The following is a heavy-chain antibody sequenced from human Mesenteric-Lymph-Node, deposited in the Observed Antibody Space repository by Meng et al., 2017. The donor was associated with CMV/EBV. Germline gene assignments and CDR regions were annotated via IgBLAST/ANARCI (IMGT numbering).Heavy chain of an antibody. V-gene: IGHV4-39*07. Sequence: SETLSLTCTVSGGSISSSGYHWGWIRQPPGKGLEWIGTISYSGSTFYNPSLMNRVTISVDTSKNQFSLMLSSVTAADTAVYYCARGIVVVVAVTPGRNWFDPWGQGTLVTVSS. CDR3: ARGIVVVVAVTPGRNWFDP. D-gene: IGHD2-15*01. CDR1: GGSISSSGYH. J-gene: IGHJ5*02. CDR2: ISYSGST.